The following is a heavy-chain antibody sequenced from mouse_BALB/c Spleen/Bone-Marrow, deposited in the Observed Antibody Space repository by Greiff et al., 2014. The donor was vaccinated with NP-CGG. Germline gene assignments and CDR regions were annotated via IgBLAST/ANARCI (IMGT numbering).Heavy chain of an antibody. CDR1: GYTFTSYY. J-gene: IGHJ4*01. D-gene: IGHD1-1*02. Sequence: QVQLKESGAELVKPGASVKLSCKASGYTFTSYYMYWVKQRPGQGLEWIGEINPSNGGTNFNEKFKSKATLTVDKSSSTAYMQLSSLTSEDSAVYYCTLWCYGMDYWGQGTSVTVSS. V-gene: IGHV1S81*02. CDR2: INPSNGGT. CDR3: TLWCYGMDY.